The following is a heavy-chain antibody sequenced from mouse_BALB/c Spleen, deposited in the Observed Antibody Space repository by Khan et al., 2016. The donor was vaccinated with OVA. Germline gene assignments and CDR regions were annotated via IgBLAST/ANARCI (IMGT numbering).Heavy chain of an antibody. CDR2: ISGDSSTI. D-gene: IGHD1-1*01. V-gene: IGHV5-17*02. CDR3: ATSYYYGYYFDY. J-gene: IGHJ2*01. CDR1: GFTFSSYG. Sequence: VQLVESGGGLVQPGGSRKLSCAASGFTFSSYGMHWVRQAPEQGLEWVAYISGDSSTIYYADTVKGRSTISRDTSKNTPFLQLTSLKSEDTAMYYCATSYYYGYYFDYWGQGTTLTVSS.